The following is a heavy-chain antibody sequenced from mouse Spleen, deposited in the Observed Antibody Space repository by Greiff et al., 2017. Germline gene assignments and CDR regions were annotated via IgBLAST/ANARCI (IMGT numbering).Heavy chain of an antibody. J-gene: IGHJ3*01. CDR2: ISSGGGNT. Sequence: EVMLVESGGGLVKLGGSLKLSCAASGFTFSSYAMSWVRQTPEKRLEWVATISSGGGNTYYPDSVKGRFTISRDNAKNTLYLQMSSLKSEDTAMYYCARQTARATWAYWGQGTLVTVSA. CDR3: ARQTARATWAY. V-gene: IGHV5-9-1*01. D-gene: IGHD3-2*01. CDR1: GFTFSSYA.